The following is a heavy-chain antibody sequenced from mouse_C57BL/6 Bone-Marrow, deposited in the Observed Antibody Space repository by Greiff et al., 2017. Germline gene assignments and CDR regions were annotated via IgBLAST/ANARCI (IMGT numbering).Heavy chain of an antibody. CDR2: IYPGSGST. D-gene: IGHD1-1*01. V-gene: IGHV1-55*01. J-gene: IGHJ3*01. CDR1: GYTFTSYW. Sequence: QVQLKQSGAELVKPGASVKMSCKASGYTFTSYWITWVKQRPGQGLEWIGDIYPGSGSTNYNEKFKSKATLTVDTSSSTAYMQLSSLTSEDSAVYYCARWTTVPFFAYWGQGTLVTVSA. CDR3: ARWTTVPFFAY.